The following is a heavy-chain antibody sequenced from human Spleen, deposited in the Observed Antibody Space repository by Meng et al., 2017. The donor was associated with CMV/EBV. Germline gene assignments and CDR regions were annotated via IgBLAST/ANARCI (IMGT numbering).Heavy chain of an antibody. Sequence: GGSLRFSCGVSGFTFSAYALHWVRQAPGKGLEWVALIRFDGSDKYYEDSVKGRFTISRDNSNNMVYLQMNSLRGDDTALYYCAKGGDSYGDIDHWGQGTLVTVSS. CDR3: AKGGDSYGDIDH. J-gene: IGHJ4*02. D-gene: IGHD4-17*01. V-gene: IGHV3-30*02. CDR2: IRFDGSDK. CDR1: GFTFSAYA.